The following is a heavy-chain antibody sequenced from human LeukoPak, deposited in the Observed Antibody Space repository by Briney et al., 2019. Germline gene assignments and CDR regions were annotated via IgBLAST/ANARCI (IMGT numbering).Heavy chain of an antibody. CDR3: ARDPTTVTTDYYYGMDV. CDR1: GLTFSSFW. CDR2: IKQDGSEQ. J-gene: IGHJ6*02. Sequence: GGSLRLSCAASGLTFSSFWMSWVRKAPGKGLEWVANIKQDGSEQHYVDSVKGRFTISRDNAKNSVYLQMSSLRAEDTAVYYCARDPTTVTTDYYYGMDVWGQGTTVTVSS. D-gene: IGHD4-17*01. V-gene: IGHV3-7*01.